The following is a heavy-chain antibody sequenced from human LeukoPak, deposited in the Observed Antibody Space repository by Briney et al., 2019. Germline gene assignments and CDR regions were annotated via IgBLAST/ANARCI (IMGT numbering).Heavy chain of an antibody. CDR3: AKDYYDSSGYSHVPVFVNY. CDR2: ISYDGSNK. Sequence: GGSLRLSCAASGFMFNNYDMHWVRQAPGKGLEWVAVISYDGSNKYYADSVKGRFTISRDNSKNTLYLQMNSLRAEDTAVYYCAKDYYDSSGYSHVPVFVNYWGQGTLVTVSS. D-gene: IGHD3-22*01. CDR1: GFMFNNYD. V-gene: IGHV3-30*18. J-gene: IGHJ4*02.